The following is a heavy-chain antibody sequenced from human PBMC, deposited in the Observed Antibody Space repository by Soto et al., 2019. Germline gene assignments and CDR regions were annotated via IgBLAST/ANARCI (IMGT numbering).Heavy chain of an antibody. CDR3: ARPGQGGATAGYYFDY. CDR1: GGTFSSYT. J-gene: IGHJ4*02. D-gene: IGHD1-26*01. V-gene: IGHV1-69*01. CDR2: IIPIFGTA. Sequence: QVQLVQSGAEVKKPGSSVKVSCKASGGTFSSYTISWVRQAPGQGLEWMGGIIPIFGTANYAQKFQGRVTITADESTSTAYMELSSLRSEDTAVYYCARPGQGGATAGYYFDYWGQGTLVTVSS.